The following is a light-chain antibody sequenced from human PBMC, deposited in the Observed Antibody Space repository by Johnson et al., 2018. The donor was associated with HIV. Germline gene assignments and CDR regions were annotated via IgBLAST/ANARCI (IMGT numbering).Light chain of an antibody. Sequence: TQPPSVSVSPGQTASITCSGDKLGDKYACWYQQKPGQSPVLVIYQDSKLPSGLPDRFSASKSGTSATLAITGLQTGDAADYYCGTWDSSLRTGCFGSGTKVTVL. J-gene: IGLJ1*01. V-gene: IGLV3-1*01. CDR1: KLGDKY. CDR2: QDS. CDR3: GTWDSSLRTGC.